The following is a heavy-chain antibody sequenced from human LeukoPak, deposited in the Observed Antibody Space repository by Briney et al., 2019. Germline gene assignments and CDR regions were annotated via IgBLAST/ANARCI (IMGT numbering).Heavy chain of an antibody. Sequence: PGGSLRLSCAASGFTFSDYYMSWIRQAPGKGLEWVSYISSSSSYTNCADSVKGRFTISRDNAKNSLYLQMNSLRAEDAAVYYCARDRHAVVTESNDAFDIWGQGTMVTVSS. D-gene: IGHD2-21*02. J-gene: IGHJ3*02. CDR3: ARDRHAVVTESNDAFDI. CDR2: ISSSSSYT. V-gene: IGHV3-11*05. CDR1: GFTFSDYY.